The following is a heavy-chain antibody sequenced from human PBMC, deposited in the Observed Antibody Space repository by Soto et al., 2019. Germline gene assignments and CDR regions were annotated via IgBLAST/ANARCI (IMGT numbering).Heavy chain of an antibody. CDR1: GFSLSTSGVG. CDR2: IYWDDDN. J-gene: IGHJ4*02. V-gene: IGHV2-5*02. D-gene: IGHD6-6*01. CDR3: VVLIECRSSSFFDY. Sequence: ESGPTLVNPTQTLTLTCTFSGFSLSTSGVGVGWIRQPPGKALEWLALIYWDDDNRYSPSLQSRLTITKDTSKNQVVLTMTNMDPVDTATYYCVVLIECRSSSFFDYWGQGTLVTVSS.